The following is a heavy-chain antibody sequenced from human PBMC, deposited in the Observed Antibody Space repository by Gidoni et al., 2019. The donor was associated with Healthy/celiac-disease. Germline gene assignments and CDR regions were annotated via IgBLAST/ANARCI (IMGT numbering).Heavy chain of an antibody. Sequence: QVQLQQSRAGLFKPSETLSLPRAVYGGSFSGYYWSCSRQPPGKGLEGIEEINHSGSTNYNPSLKSRVTISVDTSKNQFSLKLSSVTAADTAVYYCARGGRTYSGSYYWWFDPWGQGTLVTVSS. V-gene: IGHV4-34*01. CDR2: INHSGST. CDR1: GGSFSGYY. CDR3: ARGGRTYSGSYYWWFDP. D-gene: IGHD1-26*01. J-gene: IGHJ5*02.